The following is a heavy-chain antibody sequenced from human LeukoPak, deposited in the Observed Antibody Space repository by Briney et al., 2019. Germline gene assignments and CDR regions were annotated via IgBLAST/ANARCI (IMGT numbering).Heavy chain of an antibody. CDR3: ARGPSAGSYYYYYMDV. CDR2: IYTSGST. Sequence: PSETLSLTCTVSGGSISSYYWSWIRQPAGKGPEWIGRIYTSGSTNYNPSLKSRVTMSVDTSKNQFSPKLSSVTAADTAVYYCARGPSAGSYYYYYMDVWGKGTTVTVSS. D-gene: IGHD1-26*01. CDR1: GGSISSYY. V-gene: IGHV4-4*07. J-gene: IGHJ6*03.